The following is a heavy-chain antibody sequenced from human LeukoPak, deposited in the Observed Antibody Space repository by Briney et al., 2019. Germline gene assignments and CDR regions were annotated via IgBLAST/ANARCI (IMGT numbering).Heavy chain of an antibody. CDR1: GFTFTTYW. CDR3: VRAGASGTYGQFDD. J-gene: IGHJ5*02. CDR2: INIDGTTT. Sequence: GGSLRLSCAASGFTFTTYWMHWVRQAPEKGLVWVARINIDGTTTYYADYVKGRFTISRDNAKNTVSLEMSSLRDDDTAVYHCVRAGASGTYGQFDDWGQGALVTVSS. V-gene: IGHV3-74*01. D-gene: IGHD3-10*01.